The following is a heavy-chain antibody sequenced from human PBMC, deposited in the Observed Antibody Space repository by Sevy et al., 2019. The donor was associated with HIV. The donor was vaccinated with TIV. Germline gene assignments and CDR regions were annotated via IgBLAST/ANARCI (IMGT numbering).Heavy chain of an antibody. D-gene: IGHD3-3*01. Sequence: ASVKVSCKASGYTFSNYALNWVRQAPGHGLEWMGWINTNAGNPAYPQGFTGRFVFSLDTSVSTAYLQIISLKAEDTAVYFCARRKFSFNYNFWSGSDYYAMDVWGQGTTVTVSS. CDR3: ARRKFSFNYNFWSGSDYYAMDV. V-gene: IGHV7-4-1*02. J-gene: IGHJ6*02. CDR1: GYTFSNYA. CDR2: INTNAGNP.